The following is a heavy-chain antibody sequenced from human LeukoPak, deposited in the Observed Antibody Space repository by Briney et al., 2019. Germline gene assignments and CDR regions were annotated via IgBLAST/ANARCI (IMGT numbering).Heavy chain of an antibody. V-gene: IGHV3-23*01. J-gene: IGHJ4*02. CDR2: ISVSDGST. D-gene: IGHD2-2*01. CDR3: AKDRYCGSTNCPYDY. Sequence: PGGSLRLSCAASGFTSSDYTMNWVRQAPGKGLEWVSGISVSDGSTYYADSVKGRFTMSRDNSNNMLFLQMNSLRAEDTAVYYCAKDRYCGSTNCPYDYWGQGTLVAVSS. CDR1: GFTSSDYT.